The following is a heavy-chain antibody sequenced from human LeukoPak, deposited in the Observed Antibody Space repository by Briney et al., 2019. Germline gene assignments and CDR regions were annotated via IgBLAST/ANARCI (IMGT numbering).Heavy chain of an antibody. CDR3: SKDLERHTVGYFDS. Sequence: GALRLSCAASGFTFSNYAMSWVRQAPGKGLEWVSSLSGNERDTRYADSVRGRFTISRDNSENLLYLQMTSLGAEDTAIYYCSKDLERHTVGYFDSWGQGVPVTVSS. CDR2: LSGNERDT. CDR1: GFTFSNYA. V-gene: IGHV3-23*01. D-gene: IGHD1-1*01. J-gene: IGHJ4*02.